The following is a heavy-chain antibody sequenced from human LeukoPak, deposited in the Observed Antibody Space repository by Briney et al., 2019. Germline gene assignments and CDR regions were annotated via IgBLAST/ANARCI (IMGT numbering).Heavy chain of an antibody. Sequence: SETLSLTCTVSGGSVSSGSYYWSWIRQPPGKGLEWIGYIYYSGSTNYNPSLKSRVTISVDTSKNQFSLKLSSVTAADTAVYYCAREEEELYGDYVVFDYWGQGTLVTVSS. CDR1: GGSVSSGSYY. J-gene: IGHJ4*02. D-gene: IGHD4-17*01. CDR3: AREEEELYGDYVVFDY. V-gene: IGHV4-61*01. CDR2: IYYSGST.